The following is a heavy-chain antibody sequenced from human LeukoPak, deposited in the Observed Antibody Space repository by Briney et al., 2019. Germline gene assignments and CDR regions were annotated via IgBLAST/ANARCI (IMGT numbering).Heavy chain of an antibody. CDR3: ARNLVGKTDFDY. D-gene: IGHD6-19*01. J-gene: IGHJ4*02. Sequence: ASVKVSCKASGYTFSDYAMHWVRQAPGQRLEWMGWINAGNGDTKYSQKFQGRVTITWDTSASTVHMELSSLRSEDTDVYYCARNLVGKTDFDYWGQGTLVTVSS. CDR2: INAGNGDT. V-gene: IGHV1-3*01. CDR1: GYTFSDYA.